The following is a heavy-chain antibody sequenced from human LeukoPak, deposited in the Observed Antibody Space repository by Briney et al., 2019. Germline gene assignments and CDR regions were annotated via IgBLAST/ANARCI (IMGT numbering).Heavy chain of an antibody. CDR3: ARHFYDSSGYYYSDEGVYYFDY. CDR1: GGSISSNSYY. CDR2: IYYSGST. D-gene: IGHD3-22*01. J-gene: IGHJ4*02. V-gene: IGHV4-39*01. Sequence: SETLSLTCTVSGGSISSNSYYWGWTRQPPGKGLEWIGSIYYSGSTYYNPSLKSRVTISVDTSKNQFSLRLSSVTAADTAVYYCARHFYDSSGYYYSDEGVYYFDYWGQGTLVTVSS.